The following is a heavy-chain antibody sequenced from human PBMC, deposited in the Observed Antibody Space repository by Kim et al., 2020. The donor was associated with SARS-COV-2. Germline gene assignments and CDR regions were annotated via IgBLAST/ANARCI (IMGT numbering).Heavy chain of an antibody. CDR2: ISANNGNT. CDR3: ARDQTARADAMIVVVTNKALSY. Sequence: ASVKVSCKASGYTFTSNGIRWVRQAHGQRLEWMGWISANNGNTNYAQKLQGRVTMTTDTSTSPAYKVLRSLRTDDTAVYSCARDQTARADAMIVVVTNKALSYWGQGTLVTVSS. CDR1: GYTFTSNG. J-gene: IGHJ4*02. V-gene: IGHV1-18*01. D-gene: IGHD3-22*01.